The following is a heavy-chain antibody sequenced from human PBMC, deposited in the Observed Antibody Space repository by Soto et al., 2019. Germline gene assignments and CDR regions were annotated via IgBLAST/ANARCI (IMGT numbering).Heavy chain of an antibody. CDR1: SGSITSSNW. CDR2: VSHSGST. V-gene: IGHV4-4*02. CDR3: SRNRYGGYDFDF. J-gene: IGHJ4*02. D-gene: IGHD5-12*01. Sequence: QVQLQESGPGLVNPSGTLSLTCAVSSGSITSSNWWSWVRQPPGKGLEWIGEVSHSGSTNYIPSLKSRVTISVDMSRNQFSLRLNSVTAPDMAVYYCSRNRYGGYDFDFRGQGTLVTVSS.